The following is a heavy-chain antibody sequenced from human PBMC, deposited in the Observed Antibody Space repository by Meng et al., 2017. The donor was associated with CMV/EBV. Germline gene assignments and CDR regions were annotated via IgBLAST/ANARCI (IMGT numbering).Heavy chain of an antibody. Sequence: LNLLGSGAGLFQPGGSLRLSCAATGLPISNYWMSWVRQAPGKGLEWVANIKNDGSERYYVDSVKGRFSISRDNADNSLYLQMNNLRAEDMAVYYCRLGHYSQDWGQGTLVTVSS. J-gene: IGHJ4*02. V-gene: IGHV3-7*02. D-gene: IGHD4-17*01. CDR3: RLGHYSQD. CDR1: GLPISNYW. CDR2: IKNDGSER.